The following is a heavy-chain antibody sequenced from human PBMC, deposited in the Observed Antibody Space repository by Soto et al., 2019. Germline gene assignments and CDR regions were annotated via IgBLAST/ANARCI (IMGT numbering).Heavy chain of an antibody. Sequence: QMQMQESGPRLVKPSETLSLTCTVSGASITDSYWSWIRQPPEKGLEWIGYIYFSGVATYNPSLQSRATMSRDTSTHAFSLKLTSVTAADTAIYYCARGDSDLAVSEAAYWGQGTLVTVSS. J-gene: IGHJ1*01. V-gene: IGHV4-59*01. CDR2: IYFSGVA. CDR1: GASITDSY. CDR3: ARGDSDLAVSEAAY. D-gene: IGHD2-15*01.